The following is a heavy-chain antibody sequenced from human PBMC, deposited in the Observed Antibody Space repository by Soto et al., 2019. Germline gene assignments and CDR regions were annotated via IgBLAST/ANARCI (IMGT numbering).Heavy chain of an antibody. J-gene: IGHJ4*02. CDR3: AKDRLCSDGSCSLSNDY. CDR2: ISGSGTST. D-gene: IGHD2-15*01. V-gene: IGHV3-23*01. CDR1: GFTFSTYA. Sequence: EVQLLESGGGLVQPGGSLRLSCAASGFTFSTYAMSWVRQAPGKGLERVSAISGSGTSTHYADSVKGRFTISRDNSKNTLYLQMNSLRAEDTAVYYCAKDRLCSDGSCSLSNDYWGQGTQVSVSS.